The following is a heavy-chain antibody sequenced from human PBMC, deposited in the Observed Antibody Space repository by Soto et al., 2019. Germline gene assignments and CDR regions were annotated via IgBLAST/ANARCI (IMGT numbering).Heavy chain of an antibody. CDR1: GGSISSYY. CDR3: ARQPCSSTSCDKKGDFDY. V-gene: IGHV4-59*08. Sequence: SETLSLTCTVSGGSISSYYWNRIRQPPGKGLEWIGYIYYSGTTNYNPSLKSRVTISVDSSKNQFSLKLSSVTAADTAVYYCARQPCSSTSCDKKGDFDYWGQGTLVTVSS. CDR2: IYYSGTT. J-gene: IGHJ4*02. D-gene: IGHD2-2*01.